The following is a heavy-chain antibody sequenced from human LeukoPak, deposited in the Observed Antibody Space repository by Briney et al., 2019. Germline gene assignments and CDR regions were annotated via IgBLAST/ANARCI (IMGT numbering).Heavy chain of an antibody. V-gene: IGHV3-48*03. CDR1: GFTFSSYE. CDR3: ARDHAFSYYYYYMDV. J-gene: IGHJ6*03. D-gene: IGHD3-3*01. CDR2: ISSSGSTI. Sequence: GGSLRLSCAASGFTFSSYEMNWVRQAPGKGLEWVSYISSSGSTIYYADSVKGRFTISRDNAKNSLYLQMNSLRAEDTAVYYCARDHAFSYYYYYMDVWGKGTTVTVSS.